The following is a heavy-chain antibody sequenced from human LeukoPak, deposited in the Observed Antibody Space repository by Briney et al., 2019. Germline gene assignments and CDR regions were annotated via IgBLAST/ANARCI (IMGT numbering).Heavy chain of an antibody. V-gene: IGHV4-59*08. Sequence: SETLSLTCSVSGVSIGVSAYYWSWIRQPPGKGLEWIGYIYYSGSTNYNPSLKSRVTISVDTSKNQFSLKLSSVTAADTAVYYCARHEKLGQFDYWGQGTLVTVSS. CDR3: ARHEKLGQFDY. D-gene: IGHD3-10*01. J-gene: IGHJ4*02. CDR2: IYYSGST. CDR1: GVSIGVSAYY.